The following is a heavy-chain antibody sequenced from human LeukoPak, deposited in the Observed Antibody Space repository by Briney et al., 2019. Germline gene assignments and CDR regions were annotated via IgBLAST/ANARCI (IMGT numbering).Heavy chain of an antibody. D-gene: IGHD3-3*01. Sequence: GGSLRLSCAASGFTFSSYAMHWVRQAPGKGLEWVAVISYDGSNKYYADSVKDRFTISRDNSKNTLYLQMNSLRAEDTAVYYCARDPGGDFWSGYYGLYYYYGMDVWGQGTTVTVSS. CDR1: GFTFSSYA. CDR2: ISYDGSNK. V-gene: IGHV3-30-3*01. CDR3: ARDPGGDFWSGYYGLYYYYGMDV. J-gene: IGHJ6*02.